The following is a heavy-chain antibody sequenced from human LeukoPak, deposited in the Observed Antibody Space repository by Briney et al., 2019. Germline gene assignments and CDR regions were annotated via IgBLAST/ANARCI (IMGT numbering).Heavy chain of an antibody. D-gene: IGHD2-2*01. V-gene: IGHV1-18*01. CDR1: GYTFSDYG. CDR3: ARDPGYCSTTNCYGSWFDA. CDR2: INVYNGNT. J-gene: IGHJ5*02. Sequence: ASVKVSCKASGYTFSDYGISWVRQAPGQGLEWMGWINVYNGNTKYAQKVQGRVAMTTDTSTSTAYMELRSLTSDDTAVYYCARDPGYCSTTNCYGSWFDAWGQGTLVTVSS.